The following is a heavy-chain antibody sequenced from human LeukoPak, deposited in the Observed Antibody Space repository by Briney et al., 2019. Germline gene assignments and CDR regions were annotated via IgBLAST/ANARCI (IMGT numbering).Heavy chain of an antibody. V-gene: IGHV1-69*04. Sequence: ASVKVSCKASGGTFISYAISWVRQARGQGLEWMGRIIPILGIANYAQKFQGRVTITADKSTSTAYMELSSLRSEDTAVYYCARPRGSYYYGMDVWGQGTTVTVSS. CDR1: GGTFISYA. CDR2: IIPILGIA. J-gene: IGHJ6*02. CDR3: ARPRGSYYYGMDV.